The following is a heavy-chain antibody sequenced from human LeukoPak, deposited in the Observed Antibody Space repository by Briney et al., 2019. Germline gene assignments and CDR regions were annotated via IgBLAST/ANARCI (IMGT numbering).Heavy chain of an antibody. CDR2: ISGSGGDT. J-gene: IGHJ4*02. Sequence: GGSLRLSCAASGFTFSSYAMNWVRQAPGKGMEWVSISGSGGDTYYADSVKGRFTISRDNSKNTLYLQMNSLRAEDTAVYYCAKARGATSGTYYFDYWGQGTLVTVSS. CDR3: AKARGATSGTYYFDY. V-gene: IGHV3-23*01. CDR1: GFTFSSYA. D-gene: IGHD1-14*01.